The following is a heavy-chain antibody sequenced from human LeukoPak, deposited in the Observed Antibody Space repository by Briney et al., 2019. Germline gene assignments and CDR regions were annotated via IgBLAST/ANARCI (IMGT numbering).Heavy chain of an antibody. CDR2: ISSSSSYI. V-gene: IGHV3-21*01. D-gene: IGHD3-16*01. J-gene: IGHJ4*02. CDR3: ARARGGYSFDY. CDR1: GFTFSSYS. Sequence: GGSLRLSCAASGFTFSSYSMNWVRQAPGKGLEWVSSISSSSSYIYYVDSVKGRFTISRDNAKNSLYLQMNSLRAEDTAVYYCARARGGYSFDYWGQGTLVTVSS.